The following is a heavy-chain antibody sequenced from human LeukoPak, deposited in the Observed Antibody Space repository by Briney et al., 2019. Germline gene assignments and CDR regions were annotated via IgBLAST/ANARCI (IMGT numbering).Heavy chain of an antibody. D-gene: IGHD3-22*01. J-gene: IGHJ4*02. V-gene: IGHV3-23*01. CDR1: GLTFSSYA. CDR2: LSGSGGSA. Sequence: GGSLRLSCAASGLTFSSYAMTWVRQAPGKGLEWVSALSGSGGSAYYADSVKGRFTISRDNSKNTLYLQMNSLRAEDTAVYYCAKGRYESSGFNWAAWGQGTLVTVSS. CDR3: AKGRYESSGFNWAA.